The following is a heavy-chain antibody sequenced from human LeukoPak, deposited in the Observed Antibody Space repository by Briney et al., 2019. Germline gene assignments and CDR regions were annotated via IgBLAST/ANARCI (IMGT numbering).Heavy chain of an antibody. D-gene: IGHD3-22*01. V-gene: IGHV3-21*01. Sequence: GGSLRLSCAASGFTFSSYSMNWVRQAPGKGVEWVSSISSSSSYIYYADSVKGRFTISRDNAKNSLYLQMNSLRAEDTAVYYCARGSFIYYDSSGYSDAFDIWGQGTMVTVSS. CDR1: GFTFSSYS. CDR2: ISSSSSYI. CDR3: ARGSFIYYDSSGYSDAFDI. J-gene: IGHJ3*02.